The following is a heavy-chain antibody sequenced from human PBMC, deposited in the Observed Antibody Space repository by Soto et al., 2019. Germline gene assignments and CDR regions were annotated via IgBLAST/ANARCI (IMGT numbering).Heavy chain of an antibody. V-gene: IGHV3-11*01. CDR1: GFTFSDYY. D-gene: IGHD1-20*01. Sequence: QVQLVESGGGLVKPGGSLRLSCAASGFTFSDYYMSWIRQAPGKGLEWVSYISSSGSTIYYADSVKGRFTNSRDNAKNSLYLQMNSLRAEDTAVYYCARDDAGGKYNWNPGAWFDPWGQGTLVTVSS. CDR2: ISSSGSTI. J-gene: IGHJ5*02. CDR3: ARDDAGGKYNWNPGAWFDP.